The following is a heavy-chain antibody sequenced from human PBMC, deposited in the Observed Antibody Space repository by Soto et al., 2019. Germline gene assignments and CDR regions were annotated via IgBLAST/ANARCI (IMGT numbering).Heavy chain of an antibody. CDR1: GGSISSGDYY. D-gene: IGHD5-12*01. CDR3: ARIVATIVPNWFDP. CDR2: IYYSGST. V-gene: IGHV4-30-4*01. Sequence: PSETLSLTCTVSGGSISSGDYYWSWIRQPPGKGLEWIGYIYYSGSTYYNPSLKSRVTISVDTSKNQFSLKLSSVTAADTAVYYCARIVATIVPNWFDPWGQGTLVTVSS. J-gene: IGHJ5*02.